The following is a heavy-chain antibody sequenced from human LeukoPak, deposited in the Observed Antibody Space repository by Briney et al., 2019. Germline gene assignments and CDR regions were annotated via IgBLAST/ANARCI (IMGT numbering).Heavy chain of an antibody. CDR3: ARHRYTGYNY. D-gene: IGHD3-16*02. Sequence: SETLSLTCAVYGGSFSGYYWSWIRQPPGKGLEWIGEINHSGSTNYNPSLKSRVTISVDTSKNQFSLKLSSVTAADTAVYYCARHRYTGYNYWGQGTLVTVSS. CDR1: GGSFSGYY. CDR2: INHSGST. J-gene: IGHJ4*02. V-gene: IGHV4-34*01.